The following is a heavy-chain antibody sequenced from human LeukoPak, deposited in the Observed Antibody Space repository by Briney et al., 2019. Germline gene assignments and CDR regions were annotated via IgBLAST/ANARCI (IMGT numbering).Heavy chain of an antibody. Sequence: ASVKVSCKASGYTFTGYYMHWVRQAPGQGLEWMGWINPNSGGTNYAQKFQGRVTMTRDTSISTAYIELSRLRSDDTAVYYCAVWESSGYYPHRVDYWGQGTLVTVSS. V-gene: IGHV1-2*02. CDR3: AVWESSGYYPHRVDY. CDR2: INPNSGGT. D-gene: IGHD3-22*01. J-gene: IGHJ4*02. CDR1: GYTFTGYY.